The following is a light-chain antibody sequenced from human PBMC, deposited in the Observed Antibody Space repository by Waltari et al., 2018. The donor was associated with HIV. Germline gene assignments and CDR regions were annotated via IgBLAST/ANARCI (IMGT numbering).Light chain of an antibody. J-gene: IGKJ4*01. CDR3: QQYYDVPLT. V-gene: IGKV1-NL1*01. Sequence: DLQMTPSPSPLSASCRKQITIHFLASQDITNSVAWYQLQTGKAPKLLVHAALILQRGVPSRFSGSGSGTEYSLTISGLEAEDFATYYCQQYYDVPLTFGGGTRVDI. CDR2: AAL. CDR1: QDITNS.